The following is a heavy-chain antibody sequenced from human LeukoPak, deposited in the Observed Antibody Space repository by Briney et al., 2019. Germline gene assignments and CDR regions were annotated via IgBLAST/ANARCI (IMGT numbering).Heavy chain of an antibody. V-gene: IGHV4-59*08. D-gene: IGHD5-18*01. J-gene: IGHJ4*02. CDR3: ARGIRGYSYGPFDY. Sequence: PSETLSLTCTVSGGSISGYYWSWIRQPPGKALEWIAYIDYSGDTNSNPSLKSRVTISVDTSKNQFSLKLSSVTAADTAVYYCARGIRGYSYGPFDYWGQGTLVTVSS. CDR2: IDYSGDT. CDR1: GGSISGYY.